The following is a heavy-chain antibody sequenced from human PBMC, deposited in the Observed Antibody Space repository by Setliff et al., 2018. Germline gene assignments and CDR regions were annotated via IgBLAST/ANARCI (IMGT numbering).Heavy chain of an antibody. V-gene: IGHV3-23*01. CDR1: GFTFREYS. D-gene: IGHD2-21*01. CDR2: VIQGGQG. J-gene: IGHJ4*02. Sequence: GGSLRLSCATSGFTFREYSMAWVRKVPGKGLEWVASVIQGGQGGCAGSLRGRCSISRDNSKKTVLLQMSNLRAEDAATYYCAKDRVNDGFWDFDSWGQGIVVTVSS. CDR3: AKDRVNDGFWDFDS.